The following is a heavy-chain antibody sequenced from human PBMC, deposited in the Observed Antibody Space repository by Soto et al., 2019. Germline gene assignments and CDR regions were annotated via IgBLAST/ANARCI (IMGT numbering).Heavy chain of an antibody. D-gene: IGHD2-15*01. J-gene: IGHJ4*02. CDR2: IIPILGIA. V-gene: IGHV1-69*02. Sequence: SVKVSCKASGGTFSSYTISWVRQAPGQGLEWMGRIIPILGIANYAQKFQGRVTITADKSTSTAYMELSSLRSEDTAVYYCARGCSGGSCYYIFDYWGQGTLVTVSS. CDR3: ARGCSGGSCYYIFDY. CDR1: GGTFSSYT.